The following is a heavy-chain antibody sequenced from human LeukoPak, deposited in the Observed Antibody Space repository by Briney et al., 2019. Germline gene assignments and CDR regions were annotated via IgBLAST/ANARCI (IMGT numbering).Heavy chain of an antibody. J-gene: IGHJ4*02. CDR3: ARRIAARDFDY. CDR1: GGSISSGDYY. D-gene: IGHD6-6*01. CDR2: IYYSGST. V-gene: IGHV4-30-4*01. Sequence: SETLSLTCTVSGGSISSGDYYWSWIRQPPGKGLEWIGYIYYSGSTYYNPSLKSRVTISVDTSKNQFSLKLSSVTAADTAVYYCARRIAARDFDYWGQGTLVTVSS.